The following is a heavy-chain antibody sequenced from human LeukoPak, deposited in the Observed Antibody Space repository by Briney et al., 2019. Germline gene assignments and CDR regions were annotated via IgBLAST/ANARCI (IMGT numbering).Heavy chain of an antibody. CDR3: AKEAGYFDWLINYYGMDV. Sequence: GGSLRLSCAASGFTFSSYGMHWVRQAPGKGLEWVAVISYDGSNKYYADSVKGRFTISRDNSKNTLYLQMNSLRAEDTAVYYCAKEAGYFDWLINYYGMDVWGKGTTVTVSS. CDR2: ISYDGSNK. V-gene: IGHV3-30*18. CDR1: GFTFSSYG. D-gene: IGHD3-9*01. J-gene: IGHJ6*04.